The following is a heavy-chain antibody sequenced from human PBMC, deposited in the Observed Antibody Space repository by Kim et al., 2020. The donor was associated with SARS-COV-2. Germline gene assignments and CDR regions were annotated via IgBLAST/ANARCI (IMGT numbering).Heavy chain of an antibody. CDR1: GASMHLYY. D-gene: IGHD1-26*01. CDR2: NFYSGTT. CDR3: ARGKWDHFGSCNWFDP. J-gene: IGHJ5*02. V-gene: IGHV4-59*13. Sequence: SETLSLTCTVSGASMHLYYWTWIRQPPGKGLEWIGHNFYSGTTNYNPSLKSRVTISLDSSRKQFPLKLTSVTAADTAVDFCARGKWDHFGSCNWFDPWG.